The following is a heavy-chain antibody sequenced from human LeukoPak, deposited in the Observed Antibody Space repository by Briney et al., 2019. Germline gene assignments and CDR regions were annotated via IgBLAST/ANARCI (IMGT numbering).Heavy chain of an antibody. CDR1: GYSFITYW. CDR2: IYPGDSDT. CDR3: ATFRDGYNSQAFDI. D-gene: IGHD5-24*01. V-gene: IGHV5-51*01. Sequence: GESLKISCKGSGYSFITYWIGWVRQMPGKGLEWMGIIYPGDSDTRYSPSFQGQVTISADKSINTVYLQWSSLKASDTAMYYCATFRDGYNSQAFDIWGQGTMVTVSS. J-gene: IGHJ3*02.